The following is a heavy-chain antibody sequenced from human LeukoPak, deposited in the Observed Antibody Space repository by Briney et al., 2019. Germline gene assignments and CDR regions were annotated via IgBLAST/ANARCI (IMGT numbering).Heavy chain of an antibody. D-gene: IGHD3-22*01. CDR1: GGSISSYY. J-gene: IGHJ4*02. V-gene: IGHV4-4*07. Sequence: SETLSLTCTVSGGSISSYYWSWIRQPAGKGLEWIGRIYTSGSTNYNPSLKSRVTMSVDTSKNQFSLKLSSVTAADTAVYYCARGRSYYYDSSGYPFDYWAREPWSPSPQ. CDR2: IYTSGST. CDR3: ARGRSYYYDSSGYPFDY.